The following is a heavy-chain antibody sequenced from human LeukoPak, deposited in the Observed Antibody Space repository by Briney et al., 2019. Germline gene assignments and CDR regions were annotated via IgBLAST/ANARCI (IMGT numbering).Heavy chain of an antibody. Sequence: ASVKVSCKASGYTFTGYYMHWVRQAPGQGLEWMGWINPNSGGTNYAQKFQGRVTMTRDTSISTAYMELSRLRSDDTAVYYCARALRDGYNADAFDIWGQGTMVTVSS. J-gene: IGHJ3*02. D-gene: IGHD5-24*01. CDR3: ARALRDGYNADAFDI. CDR1: GYTFTGYY. V-gene: IGHV1-2*02. CDR2: INPNSGGT.